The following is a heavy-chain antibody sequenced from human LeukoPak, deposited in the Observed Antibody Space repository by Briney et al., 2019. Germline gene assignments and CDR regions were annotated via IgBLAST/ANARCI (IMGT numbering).Heavy chain of an antibody. CDR1: GFTVSRTY. CDR2: IYSGGNI. J-gene: IGHJ4*02. V-gene: IGHV3-53*01. CDR3: AYGVTAARYGDYYFDY. D-gene: IGHD4-17*01. Sequence: PGGSLRLSCAASGFTVSRTYMSWVRQAPGKGLEWDSVIYSGGNIYYIESVKGRFTISRDTSKNTLYLQMNSLRAEDTAVSYCAYGVTAARYGDYYFDYWGQGTLVTVSS.